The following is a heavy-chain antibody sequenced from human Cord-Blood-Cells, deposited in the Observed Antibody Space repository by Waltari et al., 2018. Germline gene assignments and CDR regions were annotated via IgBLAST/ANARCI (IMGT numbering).Heavy chain of an antibody. CDR3: ARYGDYGYFDL. V-gene: IGHV1-2*06. D-gene: IGHD4-17*01. J-gene: IGHJ2*01. CDR1: GYTFTGYY. CDR2: INPSSGGT. Sequence: QVQLVQSGPDVKKPGASVQVSCTASGYTFTGYYMPGLRQAPGQGLEWMGRINPSSGGTNYAQKFQGRVTMTRDTSISTAYMELSRLRSDDTAVYYCARYGDYGYFDLWGRGTLVTVSS.